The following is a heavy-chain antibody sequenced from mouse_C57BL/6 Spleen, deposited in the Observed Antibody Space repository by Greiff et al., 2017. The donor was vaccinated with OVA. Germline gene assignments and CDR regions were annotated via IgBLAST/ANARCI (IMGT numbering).Heavy chain of an antibody. Sequence: EVQGVESGGGLVKPGGSLKLSCAASGFTFSDYGMHWVRQAPEKGLEWVAYISSGSSTIYYAATVKGRFTISRDNAKNTLFLQMTSLRSEDTAMYYCARHHDGYAMDNWGKGTSVTVSS. CDR1: GFTFSDYG. CDR3: ARHHDGYAMDN. J-gene: IGHJ4*01. CDR2: ISSGSSTI. V-gene: IGHV5-17*01. D-gene: IGHD2-12*01.